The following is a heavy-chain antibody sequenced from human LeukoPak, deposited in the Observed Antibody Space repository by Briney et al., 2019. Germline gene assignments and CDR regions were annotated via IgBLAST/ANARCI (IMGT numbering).Heavy chain of an antibody. D-gene: IGHD3/OR15-3a*01. V-gene: IGHV4-59*02. CDR1: GASVSGKF. Sequence: NTSETLSLTCTVSGASVSGKFWSWIRHSPGNGLEWIGLIYYSGSTKFNPSLKSRVAMSVDPSNNQFSLSLNSVTTTDTAVYFCVGGGDWLPEYWGHGTQVIVSS. J-gene: IGHJ4*01. CDR3: VGGGDWLPEY. CDR2: IYYSGST.